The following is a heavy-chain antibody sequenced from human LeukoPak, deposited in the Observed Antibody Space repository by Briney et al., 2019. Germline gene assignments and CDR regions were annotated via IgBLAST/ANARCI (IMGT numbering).Heavy chain of an antibody. Sequence: PGGSLRLSXAASGFTFSDYYMSWIRQAPGKGLEWVSYISSTGSTIYYADSVKGRFTISRDNAKNSLYLQMNSLRAEDTAVYYCAREAFVVVPAADDYWGQGTLVTVSS. CDR2: ISSTGSTI. D-gene: IGHD2-2*01. CDR1: GFTFSDYY. CDR3: AREAFVVVPAADDY. V-gene: IGHV3-11*04. J-gene: IGHJ4*02.